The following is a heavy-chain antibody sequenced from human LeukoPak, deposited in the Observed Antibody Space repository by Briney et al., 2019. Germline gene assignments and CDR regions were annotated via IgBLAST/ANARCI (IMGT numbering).Heavy chain of an antibody. V-gene: IGHV3-23*01. CDR1: GFTFDNYA. CDR2: ISGSGGST. J-gene: IGHJ4*02. Sequence: PGGSLSLSCAASGFTFDNYAMTSVRQGPGKGLEWIATISGSGGSTYYADSVKGRFTIFRDNSKNMVFLQMSGLRAEDTALYYCTKVLWGLTLLSSDYWGQGTLVTVSS. D-gene: IGHD3-16*01. CDR3: TKVLWGLTLLSSDY.